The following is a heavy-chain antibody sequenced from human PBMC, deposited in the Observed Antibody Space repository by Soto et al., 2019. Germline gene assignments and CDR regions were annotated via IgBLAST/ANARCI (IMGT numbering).Heavy chain of an antibody. J-gene: IGHJ4*02. V-gene: IGHV3-30-3*01. D-gene: IGHD1-7*01. CDR2: ISYDGSNK. CDR1: GFTLSSYA. Sequence: LRLSCAASGFTLSSYAMHWVRQAPGKGLEWVAVISYDGSNKYYADSVKGRFTISRDNSKNTLYLQMNSLRAEDTAVYYCARDIRLITGTYDYCGQGTLVTVCS. CDR3: ARDIRLITGTYDY.